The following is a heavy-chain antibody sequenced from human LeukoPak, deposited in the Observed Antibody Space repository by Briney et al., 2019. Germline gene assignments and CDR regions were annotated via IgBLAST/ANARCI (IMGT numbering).Heavy chain of an antibody. CDR2: IYSSVST. J-gene: IGHJ4*02. CDR1: GGSISSNAYY. V-gene: IGHV4-39*01. D-gene: IGHD1-26*01. CDR3: AYSGSYGHLGY. Sequence: SETLSLTCTVSGGSISSNAYYWAWIRQPPGKGLEWIGSIYSSVSTYYNPSLKSRVTISVDTSKNQFSLRLSSVTAADTALYYCAYSGSYGHLGYWGQGIPVTVAS.